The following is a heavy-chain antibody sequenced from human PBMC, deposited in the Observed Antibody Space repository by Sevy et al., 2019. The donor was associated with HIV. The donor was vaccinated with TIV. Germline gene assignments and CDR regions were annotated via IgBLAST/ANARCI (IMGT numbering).Heavy chain of an antibody. V-gene: IGHV4-61*01. CDR1: GDSVSSGSYY. D-gene: IGHD1-1*01. J-gene: IGHJ6*02. Sequence: SETLSLTCTVSGDSVSSGSYYWSWIRQPPGKGLEWIGYIYYSGSTNYNPSLKSRVTISVDTSKNQFSLKLSSVTAADTAVYYCARENWNPKRGVDVWGQGTTVTVSS. CDR2: IYYSGST. CDR3: ARENWNPKRGVDV.